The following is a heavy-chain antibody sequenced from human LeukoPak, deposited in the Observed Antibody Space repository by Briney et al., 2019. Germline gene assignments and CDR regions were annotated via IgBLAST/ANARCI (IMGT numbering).Heavy chain of an antibody. CDR3: ARSGGIAVAGDYYFDY. CDR2: ISSSSSYI. CDR1: GFTFSSYS. D-gene: IGHD6-19*01. J-gene: IGHJ4*02. V-gene: IGHV3-21*01. Sequence: GGSLRPSCAASGFTFSSYSMNWVRQAPGKGLEWVSSISSSSSYIYYADSVKGRFTISRDNAKNSLYLQMNSLRAEDTAVYYCARSGGIAVAGDYYFDYWGQGTLVTVSS.